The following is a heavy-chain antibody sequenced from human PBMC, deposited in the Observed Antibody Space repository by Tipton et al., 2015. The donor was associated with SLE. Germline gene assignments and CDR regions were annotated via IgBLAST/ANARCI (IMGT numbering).Heavy chain of an antibody. Sequence: SLRLSCAVSGFTFSSYAMHWVRQAPGKGLEWVSYISSSGSTIYYADSVKGRFTISRDNAKNSLYLQMNSLRAEDTAVYYCARSGSYPFYYYYMDVWGKGTTVTVSS. D-gene: IGHD1-26*01. J-gene: IGHJ6*03. CDR3: ARSGSYPFYYYYMDV. CDR2: ISSSGSTI. CDR1: GFTFSSYA. V-gene: IGHV3-48*03.